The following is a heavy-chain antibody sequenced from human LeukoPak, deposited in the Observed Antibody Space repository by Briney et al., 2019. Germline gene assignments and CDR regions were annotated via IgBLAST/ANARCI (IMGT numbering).Heavy chain of an antibody. J-gene: IGHJ6*03. CDR3: AAPPGIAAAGTWRSYYYYMDV. Sequence: GGSLRLSCAASGFTFSSYWMHWVRQAPGKGLVWVSRINSDGSSTSYADSVKGRFTISRDNAKNTLYLQMNSLRAEDTAVYYCAAPPGIAAAGTWRSYYYYMDVWGKGTTVTVSS. CDR2: INSDGSST. CDR1: GFTFSSYW. V-gene: IGHV3-74*01. D-gene: IGHD6-13*01.